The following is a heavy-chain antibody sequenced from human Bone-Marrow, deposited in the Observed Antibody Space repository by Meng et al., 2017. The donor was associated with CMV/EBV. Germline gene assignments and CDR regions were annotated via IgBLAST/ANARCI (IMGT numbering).Heavy chain of an antibody. CDR2: IHYDGSDE. CDR3: AKERAEEFDY. CDR1: GFTFSTYH. Sequence: GESLKISCAASGFTFSTYHMHWVRQAPGKGLEWVAFIHYDGSDEYYADSVKGRFTISRDNSKNTLYLQMNSLRAEDTAVYYCAKERAEEFDYWGQGTLVTVSS. V-gene: IGHV3-30*02. J-gene: IGHJ4*02.